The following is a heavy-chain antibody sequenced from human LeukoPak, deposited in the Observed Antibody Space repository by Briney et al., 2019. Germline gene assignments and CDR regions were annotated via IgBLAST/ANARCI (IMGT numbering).Heavy chain of an antibody. D-gene: IGHD6-19*01. J-gene: IGHJ6*03. V-gene: IGHV3-20*04. CDR3: ARDQEQWLVYYYYYMDV. CDR1: GFTFDDYG. Sequence: GGSLRLSCATSGFTFDDYGMSWVRQAPGKGLEWVSGINWNGGSTGYADSVKGRFTISRDNAKNSLYLQMNSLRAEDTALYYCARDQEQWLVYYYYYMDVWGKGTTVTVSS. CDR2: INWNGGST.